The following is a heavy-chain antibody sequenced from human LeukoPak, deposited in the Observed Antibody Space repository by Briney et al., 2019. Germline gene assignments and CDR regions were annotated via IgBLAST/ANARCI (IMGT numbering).Heavy chain of an antibody. J-gene: IGHJ4*02. CDR1: GFTFSIHG. V-gene: IGHV3-9*01. CDR2: ISWNSDSI. CDR3: AKAKYGSNWYFDF. Sequence: GGSLRLSCAASGFTFSIHGMSWVRQAPGKGLEWVSGISWNSDSIGYQDSVKGRFTISRDNAKNSVYLQMNSLRAEDTALYYCAKAKYGSNWYFDFWGQGTLVTVSS. D-gene: IGHD6-13*01.